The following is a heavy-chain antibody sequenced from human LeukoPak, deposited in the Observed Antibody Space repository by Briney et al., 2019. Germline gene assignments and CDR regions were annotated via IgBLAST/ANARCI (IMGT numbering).Heavy chain of an antibody. J-gene: IGHJ4*02. Sequence: PSETLSLTCAVSGGSISSSNWWSWVRQPPGKGLEWIGEIYHSGSTNYNPSLKSRVTISVDKPKNQFSLKLSSVTAADTAVYYCARWGATMYYFGYWGQGTLVTVSS. CDR3: ARWGATMYYFGY. D-gene: IGHD1-26*01. CDR2: IYHSGST. V-gene: IGHV4-4*02. CDR1: GGSISSSNW.